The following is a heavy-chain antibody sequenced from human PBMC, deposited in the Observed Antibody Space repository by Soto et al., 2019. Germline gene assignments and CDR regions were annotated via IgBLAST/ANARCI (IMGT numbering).Heavy chain of an antibody. CDR2: MNPNSGNT. CDR3: ARGPLQLGEVSLYRFVY. CDR1: GYTFTSYD. Sequence: QVQLVQSGAEVKKPGASVKVSCKASGYTFTSYDINWVRQATGQGLEWMGWMNPNSGNTGYGQKFQVRVTMTRNTSISTAYMELSSLRYEDTAVYYCARGPLQLGEVSLYRFVYWGQGTLVTVSS. J-gene: IGHJ4*02. V-gene: IGHV1-8*01. D-gene: IGHD3-16*02.